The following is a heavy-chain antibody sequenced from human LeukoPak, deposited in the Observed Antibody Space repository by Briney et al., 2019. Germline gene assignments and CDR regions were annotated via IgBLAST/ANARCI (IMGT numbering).Heavy chain of an antibody. CDR1: GYTFTGYY. J-gene: IGHJ5*02. Sequence: ASVKVSCKASGYTFTGYYMHWVRQAPGQGLEWMGWINPNSGGTNYAQKFQGWVTMTTDTSTSTAYMELRSLRSDDTAVYYCARAGETIFGAPNWFDPWGQGTLVTVSS. V-gene: IGHV1-2*04. CDR2: INPNSGGT. CDR3: ARAGETIFGAPNWFDP. D-gene: IGHD3-3*01.